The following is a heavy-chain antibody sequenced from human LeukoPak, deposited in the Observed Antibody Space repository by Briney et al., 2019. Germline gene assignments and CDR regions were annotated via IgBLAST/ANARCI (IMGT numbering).Heavy chain of an antibody. J-gene: IGHJ4*02. D-gene: IGHD4-17*01. Sequence: PGGSLRLSCAASGFTFSSYAMSWVRQAPGKGLEWVSSVSGGADATYYADSVKGRFTISRHNSENTLYLQMNSLRAEDTAVYYCAKDLTVTTISYFDYWGQGTLVTVSS. CDR1: GFTFSSYA. CDR3: AKDLTVTTISYFDY. V-gene: IGHV3-23*01. CDR2: VSGGADAT.